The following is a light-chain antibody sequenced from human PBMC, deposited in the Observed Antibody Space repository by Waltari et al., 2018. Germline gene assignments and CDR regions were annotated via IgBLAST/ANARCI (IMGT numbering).Light chain of an antibody. CDR1: QRVTSGY. Sequence: EIVSTQSPGTLSLSPGERATLSCRASQRVTSGYIAWYQHKPGQAPRLLIYTASTRATGIPDRFSGSGSGTDFLLTINGLEPEDFAVYYCQYYGSAPRTFGQGTKVEIK. J-gene: IGKJ1*01. CDR2: TAS. V-gene: IGKV3-20*01. CDR3: QYYGSAPRT.